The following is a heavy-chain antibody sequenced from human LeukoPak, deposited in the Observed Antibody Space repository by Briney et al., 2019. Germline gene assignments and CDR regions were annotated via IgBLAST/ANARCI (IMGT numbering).Heavy chain of an antibody. CDR3: AKDLDTTVVLDAFDM. CDR1: GFTFSDYG. CDR2: IRGNGGST. J-gene: IGHJ3*02. V-gene: IGHV3-23*01. Sequence: GRSLRLSCAASGFTFSDYGMHWVRQAPGKGLEWVSSIRGNGGSTYYAASVKGRFIISRDNSKNTLYLQMNGLRAEDTAVYYCAKDLDTTVVLDAFDMWGQGTLVTVSS. D-gene: IGHD4-23*01.